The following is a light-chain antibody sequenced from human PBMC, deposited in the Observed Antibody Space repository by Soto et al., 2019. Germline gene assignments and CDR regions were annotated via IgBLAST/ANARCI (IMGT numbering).Light chain of an antibody. CDR3: QQRSNWSPWT. V-gene: IGKV3-11*01. Sequence: EIVLTQSPANLSLSPGERATLSCRASQSISSYLVWYQQKPGQAPRLLIYDTSNRATGIPARFSGTGSGTDFTLTISSLEPEDSAVYYCQQRSNWSPWTFGQGTKVDIK. CDR2: DTS. CDR1: QSISSY. J-gene: IGKJ1*01.